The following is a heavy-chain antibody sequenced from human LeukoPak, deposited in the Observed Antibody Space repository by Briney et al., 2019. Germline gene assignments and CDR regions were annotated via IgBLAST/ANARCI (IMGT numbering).Heavy chain of an antibody. Sequence: SQTLSLTCAVSGGSISSGDYYWSWIRQPPGKGLEWIGYIYYSGSTYYNPSLKSRLTISGDTSKNQFSLRLSSVTAADTAVYYCARGTWSSSIDYWGQGTLVTVSS. D-gene: IGHD6-6*01. CDR3: ARGTWSSSIDY. CDR2: IYYSGST. J-gene: IGHJ4*02. CDR1: GGSISSGDYY. V-gene: IGHV4-30-4*01.